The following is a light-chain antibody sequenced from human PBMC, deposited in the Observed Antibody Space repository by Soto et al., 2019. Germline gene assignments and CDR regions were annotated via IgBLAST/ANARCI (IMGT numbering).Light chain of an antibody. CDR3: AAWDDSLNGYV. CDR1: SSNIGSNT. Sequence: QSVLTQPPSASGTPGQRVTISCSGGSSNIGSNTVNWYQQLPGTAPQLLIYTNKQRPSGVPDRFSGSKSGTSASLAISGLQSEDEAVYYCAAWDDSLNGYVVGTGTKLTVL. J-gene: IGLJ1*01. V-gene: IGLV1-44*01. CDR2: TNK.